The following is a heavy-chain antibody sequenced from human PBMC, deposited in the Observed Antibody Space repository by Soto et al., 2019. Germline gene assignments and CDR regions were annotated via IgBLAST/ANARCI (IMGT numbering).Heavy chain of an antibody. D-gene: IGHD4-17*01. Sequence: SETLSLTCSVSGASITSDYWSWIRQPPGERLEWIGLFQYSGTTYYKPSLLSRATISKDTSTNQFSLTLTSVTAADTAIYFCARLRYYGAALGFDFWGQGSLVTVSS. CDR3: ARLRYYGAALGFDF. J-gene: IGHJ4*02. V-gene: IGHV4-59*08. CDR2: FQYSGTT. CDR1: GASITSDY.